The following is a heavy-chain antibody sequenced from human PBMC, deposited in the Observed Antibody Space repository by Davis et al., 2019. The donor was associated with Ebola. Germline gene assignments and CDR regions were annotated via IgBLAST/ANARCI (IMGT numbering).Heavy chain of an antibody. CDR1: GGSISSGGYS. CDR3: ARESSGLDY. CDR2: IYHSGST. V-gene: IGHV4-30-2*01. J-gene: IGHJ4*02. Sequence: SETLSLTCAVSGGSISSGGYSWSWIRQPPGKGLEWIGYIYHSGSTNYNPSLKSRVTISVDTSKNQFSLKLSSVTAADTAVYYCARESSGLDYWGQGTLVTVSS. D-gene: IGHD6-19*01.